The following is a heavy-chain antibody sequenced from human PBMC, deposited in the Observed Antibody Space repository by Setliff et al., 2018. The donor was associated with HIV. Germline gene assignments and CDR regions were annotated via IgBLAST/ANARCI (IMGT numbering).Heavy chain of an antibody. J-gene: IGHJ4*02. CDR1: GYTFNNYY. V-gene: IGHV1-46*02. Sequence: ASVKVSCKASGYTFNNYYMHWVRQAPGQGLEWMGIIYPSDGSTNYAQKFQGRVTTTEDTSTDTAYMELSSLRPEDTAVYYCATRIRDGHRGYGYFDFWGQGTLVTVSS. CDR2: IYPSDGST. CDR3: ATRIRDGHRGYGYFDF. D-gene: IGHD5-12*01.